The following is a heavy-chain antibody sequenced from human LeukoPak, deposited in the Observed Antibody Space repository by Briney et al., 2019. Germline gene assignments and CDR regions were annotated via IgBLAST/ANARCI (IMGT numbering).Heavy chain of an antibody. CDR1: GGSISSYY. CDR2: IYTSGST. J-gene: IGHJ4*02. D-gene: IGHD3-22*01. CDR3: ARDHYYDSSGYWLYYFDY. Sequence: SETLSLTCTVSGGSISSYYWSWIRQPAGKGLEWIGRIYTSGSTNYNPSLKSRVTMSVDTSKNQFSLKLSSVTAADTAVYYCARDHYYDSSGYWLYYFDYWGQGTLVTVCS. V-gene: IGHV4-4*07.